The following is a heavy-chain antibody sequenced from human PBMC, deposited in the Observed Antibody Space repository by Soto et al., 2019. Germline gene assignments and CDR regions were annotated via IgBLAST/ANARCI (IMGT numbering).Heavy chain of an antibody. J-gene: IGHJ4*02. CDR2: IYYSGST. Sequence: QVQLQESGPGLVKPSQTLSLTCTVSGGSISSGGYYWSWIRQHPGKGLEWIGYIYYSGSTYYNPSLKSRVTISVDTSKNQFSLKLSSVTAADTAVYYCARGGGVYSGYERPYYFDYWGQGTLVTVSS. V-gene: IGHV4-31*03. CDR1: GGSISSGGYY. CDR3: ARGGGVYSGYERPYYFDY. D-gene: IGHD5-12*01.